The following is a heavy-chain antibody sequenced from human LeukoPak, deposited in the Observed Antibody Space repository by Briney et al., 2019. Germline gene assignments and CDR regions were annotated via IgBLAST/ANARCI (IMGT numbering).Heavy chain of an antibody. CDR2: IYYSGST. D-gene: IGHD2-15*01. CDR3: ARLICSGGSCYSLDY. V-gene: IGHV4-59*08. CDR1: GGSISSYY. J-gene: IGHJ4*02. Sequence: PSETLSLTCTVSGGSISSYYWSWIRQPPGKGLEWIGYIYYSGSTNYNPSLKSRVTISVDTSKNQFSLKLSSVTAADTAVYYCARLICSGGSCYSLDYWGQGTLVTVSS.